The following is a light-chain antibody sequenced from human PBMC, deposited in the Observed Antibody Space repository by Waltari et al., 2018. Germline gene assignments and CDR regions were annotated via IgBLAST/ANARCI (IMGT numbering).Light chain of an antibody. J-gene: IGLJ3*02. V-gene: IGLV2-14*03. Sequence: WYQQHPGNAPKRLISDVDKRPSGVSFRFSGSKSGNTASLTISGLQPEDEADYYCSSYANSDTWVFGGGTKLTVL. CDR2: DVD. CDR3: SSYANSDTWV.